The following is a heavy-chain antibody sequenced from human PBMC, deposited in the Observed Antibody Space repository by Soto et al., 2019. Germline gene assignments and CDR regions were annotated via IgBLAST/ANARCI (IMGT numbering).Heavy chain of an antibody. D-gene: IGHD2-8*01. CDR3: ARDRDAYCSKGICSGPYFDY. Sequence: EVQLVESGGGLVQPGGSLRLSCAASGFTFSTYSINWVRQAPGKGLEWISYISDNSSVIYYADAVKGRFTISRDNAKNSLYLQMNSLRDEDTAVYYCARDRDAYCSKGICSGPYFDYWGQGNLVTFSS. J-gene: IGHJ4*02. CDR2: ISDNSSVI. CDR1: GFTFSTYS. V-gene: IGHV3-48*02.